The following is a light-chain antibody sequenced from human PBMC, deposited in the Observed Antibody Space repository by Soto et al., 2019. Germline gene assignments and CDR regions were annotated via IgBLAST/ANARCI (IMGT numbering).Light chain of an antibody. J-gene: IGKJ1*01. CDR1: QSISSW. V-gene: IGKV1-5*03. Sequence: DIQMTQSPSTLSASVGDRVTITCRASQSISSWLAWYQQKPGKVPKLLIYKASNLESGVPSRFSGSGSGTEFTLTISRLQPDDFATYYCQQYNSFSPWTFGQGTKVEIK. CDR3: QQYNSFSPWT. CDR2: KAS.